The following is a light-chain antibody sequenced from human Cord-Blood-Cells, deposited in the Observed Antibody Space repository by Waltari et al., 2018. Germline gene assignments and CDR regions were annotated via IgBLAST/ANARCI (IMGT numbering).Light chain of an antibody. J-gene: IGLJ1*01. Sequence: QSALTQPASVSGSPGQSITISCTGTSSDVGGYNYVSWYQQHPGKAPKLMIYGVSNRPSWVSNRFSGSKSCNTASLTSSGLQAEDEADYYCSSYTSSITYVFGTGTKVTVL. CDR3: SSYTSSITYV. V-gene: IGLV2-14*01. CDR1: SSDVGGYNY. CDR2: GVS.